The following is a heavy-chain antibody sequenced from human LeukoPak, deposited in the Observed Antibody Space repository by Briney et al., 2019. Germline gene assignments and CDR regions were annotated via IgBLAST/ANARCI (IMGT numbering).Heavy chain of an antibody. CDR2: MNPNSGNT. V-gene: IGHV1-8*01. CDR1: GYTFTSYD. D-gene: IGHD1-26*01. CDR3: ALVGATYDAFDI. J-gene: IGHJ3*02. Sequence: ASVKVSCKASGYTFTSYDINWVRQATGQGLEWMGWMNPNSGNTGYAQKFQGRVTMTRSTSISTAYMELSSLRSEDTAVYYCALVGATYDAFDIWGQGTMVTVSS.